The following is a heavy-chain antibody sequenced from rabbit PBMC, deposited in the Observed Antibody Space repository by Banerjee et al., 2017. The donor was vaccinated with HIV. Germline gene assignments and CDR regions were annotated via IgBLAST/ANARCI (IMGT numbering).Heavy chain of an antibody. D-gene: IGHD8-1*01. CDR3: ARTGSGDYNDL. V-gene: IGHV1S47*01. CDR1: GFDFSSYG. Sequence: QEQLVESGGGLVQPGGSLKLSCKASGFDFSSYGVSWVRQAPGKGLEWIGYITYGGSAYYASWVNDRFTISRENAQNTLYLQLNSLTAADTATYFCARTGSGDYNDLWGPGTLVTVS. J-gene: IGHJ4*01. CDR2: ITYGGSA.